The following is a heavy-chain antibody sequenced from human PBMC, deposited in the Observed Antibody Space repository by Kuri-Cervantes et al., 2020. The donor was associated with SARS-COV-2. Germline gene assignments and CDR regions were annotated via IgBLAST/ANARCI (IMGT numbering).Heavy chain of an antibody. V-gene: IGHV3-9*01. Sequence: GGSLRLSCAASGFTFDDYAMHWVRQAPGKGLEWVSGISWNSGSIGYADSVKGRFTISRDNAKNSLYLQMNSLRAEDTAVYYCAKDDSYVWGSYRPPDVWGQGTTVTVSS. CDR1: GFTFDDYA. J-gene: IGHJ6*02. CDR3: AKDDSYVWGSYRPPDV. D-gene: IGHD3-16*02. CDR2: ISWNSGSI.